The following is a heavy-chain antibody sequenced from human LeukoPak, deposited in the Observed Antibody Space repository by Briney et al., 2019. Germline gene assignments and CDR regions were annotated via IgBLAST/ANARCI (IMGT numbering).Heavy chain of an antibody. CDR3: ARGPVATIAYAMDV. CDR1: GGSISPSY. D-gene: IGHD5-12*01. CDR2: VSSSGTT. J-gene: IGHJ6*02. Sequence: SETLSLTRTVSGGSISPSYWTWIRQPPGKGLEWIGHVSSSGTTNYNPSLKSRVTISVDTTKNQFSLKLNSVTAADTAVYYCARGPVATIAYAMDVWGQVTTVTVSS. V-gene: IGHV4-59*01.